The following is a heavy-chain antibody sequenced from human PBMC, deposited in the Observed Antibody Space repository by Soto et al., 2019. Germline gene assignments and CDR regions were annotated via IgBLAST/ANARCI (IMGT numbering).Heavy chain of an antibody. CDR2: ISGSGGST. CDR1: GFTFSSYA. D-gene: IGHD6-19*01. Sequence: GGSLRLSCAASGFTFSSYAMSWVRQAPGKGLEWVSAISGSGGSTYYADSVKGRFTISRDNSKNTLYLQMNSLRAEDTAVYYCAKEISSSGWNYYYYYGMDVWGQGTTVTVSS. J-gene: IGHJ6*01. CDR3: AKEISSSGWNYYYYYGMDV. V-gene: IGHV3-23*01.